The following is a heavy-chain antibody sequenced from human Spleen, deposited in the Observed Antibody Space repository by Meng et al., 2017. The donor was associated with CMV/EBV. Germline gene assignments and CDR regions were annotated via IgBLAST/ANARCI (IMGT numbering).Heavy chain of an antibody. J-gene: IGHJ4*02. Sequence: SETLSLTCTVSGGSISSSSYYWGWIRQPPGKGLEWIGSIYYSGSTYYNPSLKSRVTISVDTSKNQFSLKLRSVTAADTGVYYCMRIASGTLNAGDYWGQGTLVTVSS. V-gene: IGHV4-39*07. CDR1: GGSISSSSYY. D-gene: IGHD1-26*01. CDR3: MRIASGTLNAGDY. CDR2: IYYSGST.